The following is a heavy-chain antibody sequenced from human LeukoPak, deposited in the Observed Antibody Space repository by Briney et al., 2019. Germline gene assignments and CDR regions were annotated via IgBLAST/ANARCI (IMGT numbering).Heavy chain of an antibody. Sequence: GGSLRLSCAASGFTFSSYWMHWVRQAPGKGLEWVSVIYSGGSTYYADSVKGRFTISRDNSKNTLYLQMNSLRAEDTAVYYCARFLTPGIDYWGQGTLVTVSS. CDR2: IYSGGST. V-gene: IGHV3-66*02. CDR1: GFTFSSYW. D-gene: IGHD3-9*01. CDR3: ARFLTPGIDY. J-gene: IGHJ4*02.